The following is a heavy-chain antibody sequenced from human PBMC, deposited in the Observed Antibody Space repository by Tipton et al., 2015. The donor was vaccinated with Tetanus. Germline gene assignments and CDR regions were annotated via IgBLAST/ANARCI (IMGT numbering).Heavy chain of an antibody. CDR1: GGSISSSSYY. V-gene: IGHV4-39*07. D-gene: IGHD5-12*01. J-gene: IGHJ4*02. CDR2: IYYSGFT. CDR3: ARVRRGATTDLDD. Sequence: GLVKPSETLSLTCTVSGGSISSSSYYWGWIRQPPGKGLEWIGSIYYSGFTYYNPSLKSRVTMSLDTSKNQFSLKLSSVTAADTAVYYCARVRRGATTDLDDWGQGTLVTVSS.